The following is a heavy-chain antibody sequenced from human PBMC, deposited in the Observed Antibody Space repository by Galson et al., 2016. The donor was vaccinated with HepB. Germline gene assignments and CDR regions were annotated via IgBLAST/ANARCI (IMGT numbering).Heavy chain of an antibody. J-gene: IGHJ4*02. Sequence: SETLSLTCTVSGGSISSSTYYWGWIRQPPGKGLEWIGSIYYSGSTHYNPSLKSRVTISVDTSKNQFSLKLSSVTAADTAVYYCARRAAAGNFDYWGQGTLVTVSS. D-gene: IGHD6-13*01. CDR3: ARRAAAGNFDY. CDR2: IYYSGST. CDR1: GGSISSSTYY. V-gene: IGHV4-39*07.